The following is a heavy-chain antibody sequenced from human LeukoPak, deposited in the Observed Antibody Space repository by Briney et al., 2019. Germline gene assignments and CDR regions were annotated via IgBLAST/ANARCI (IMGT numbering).Heavy chain of an antibody. V-gene: IGHV4-59*12. J-gene: IGHJ4*02. Sequence: SETLSLTCTVSGGSISSYYWSWIRQPPGKGLEWIGYIYYSGSTNYNPSLKSRVTISVDTSKNQFSLKLSSVTAADTAVYYCARAEAVAGTPMLFDYWGQGTLVTVSS. D-gene: IGHD6-19*01. CDR3: ARAEAVAGTPMLFDY. CDR2: IYYSGST. CDR1: GGSISSYY.